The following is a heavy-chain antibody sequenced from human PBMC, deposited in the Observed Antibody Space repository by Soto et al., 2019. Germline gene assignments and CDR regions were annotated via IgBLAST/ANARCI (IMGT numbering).Heavy chain of an antibody. D-gene: IGHD5-12*01. CDR2: IYYSGSA. CDR1: SGSSSSGGYY. J-gene: IGHJ4*02. CDR3: ARVPTGYNYGDY. Sequence: TLSLTCTVSSGSSSSGGYYWSWIRQHPGKGLEWIGYIYYSGSAYYNPSLKSRVTISVDTSKNQFSLNLSSVTAADTAIYYCARVPTGYNYGDYWGQGTLVTVSS. V-gene: IGHV4-31*03.